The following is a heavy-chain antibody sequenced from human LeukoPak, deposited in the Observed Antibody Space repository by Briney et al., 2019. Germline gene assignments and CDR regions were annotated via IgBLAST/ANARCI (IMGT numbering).Heavy chain of an antibody. CDR1: GGTFSSYA. CDR2: IIPIFGTA. Sequence: VASVKVSCKASGGTFSSYAISWVRQAPGQGLEWMGGIIPIFGTANYAQKFQGRVTITADESTGTAYMELSSLRSEDTAVYYCARGGILTGYPIDYWGQGTLVTVSS. CDR3: ARGGILTGYPIDY. V-gene: IGHV1-69*13. J-gene: IGHJ4*02. D-gene: IGHD3-9*01.